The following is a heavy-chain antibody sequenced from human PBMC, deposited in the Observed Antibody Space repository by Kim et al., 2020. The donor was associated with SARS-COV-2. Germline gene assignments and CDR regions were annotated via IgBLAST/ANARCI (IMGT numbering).Heavy chain of an antibody. CDR1: GFTFSSYG. J-gene: IGHJ4*02. CDR2: ISYDGSNK. CDR3: ATPGIADRGWV. D-gene: IGHD6-13*01. Sequence: GGSLRLSCAASGFTFSSYGMHWVRQAPGKGLEWVAVISYDGSNKYYADSVKGRFTISRDNSKNTLYLQMNSLRAEDTAVYYCATPGIADRGWVWGQGTLVTVSS. V-gene: IGHV3-30*03.